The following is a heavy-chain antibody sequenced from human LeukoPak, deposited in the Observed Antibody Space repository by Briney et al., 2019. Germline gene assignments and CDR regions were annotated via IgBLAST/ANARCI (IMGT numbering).Heavy chain of an antibody. J-gene: IGHJ3*02. Sequence: SGFVFTTTWMNSVPQAPGKGQAWHGHLRSKTAGGSANYGAPAEDRFTISRDDSKNTLYLQMSRLKSEDTAEYLCTTSEEEEGAFDIWGQGTMVTVSS. CDR1: GFVFTTTW. CDR2: LRSKTAGGSA. V-gene: IGHV3-15*05. CDR3: TTSEEEEGAFDI.